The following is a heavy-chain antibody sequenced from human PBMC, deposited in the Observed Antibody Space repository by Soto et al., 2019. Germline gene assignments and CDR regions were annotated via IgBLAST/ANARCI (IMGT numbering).Heavy chain of an antibody. CDR1: GYSFTSYW. D-gene: IGHD6-13*01. V-gene: IGHV5-51*01. CDR3: ASSVTAGANYDYYSGMDV. J-gene: IGHJ6*02. Sequence: GESLKISCKGSGYSFTSYWIGWVRQMPGKGLEWMGIIYPGDSDTRYSPSFQGQVTISADKSISTAYLQWSSLKASDTAVYYCASSVTAGANYDYYSGMDVRDQGTTSTVCS. CDR2: IYPGDSDT.